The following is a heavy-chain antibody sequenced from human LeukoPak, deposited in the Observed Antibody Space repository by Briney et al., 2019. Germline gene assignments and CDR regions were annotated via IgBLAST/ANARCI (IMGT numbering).Heavy chain of an antibody. CDR2: ISSSSSTI. J-gene: IGHJ4*02. CDR1: GFTFNNYA. CDR3: ARGRGGRLFPLFDY. D-gene: IGHD2-21*01. V-gene: IGHV3-48*01. Sequence: GGSLRLSCAASGFTFNNYAMSWVRQAPGKGLEWVSYISSSSSTIYYADSVKGRFTISRDNAKNSLYLQMNSLRAEDTAVYYCARGRGGRLFPLFDYWGQGTLVTVSS.